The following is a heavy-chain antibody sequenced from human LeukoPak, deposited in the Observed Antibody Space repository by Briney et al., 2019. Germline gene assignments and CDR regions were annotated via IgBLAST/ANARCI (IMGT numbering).Heavy chain of an antibody. J-gene: IGHJ3*02. CDR3: AKACKNYYDSSGLLTDDAFDI. CDR1: GFTFSSYA. V-gene: IGHV3-23*01. Sequence: GGSLRLSCAASGFTFSSYAMSWVRQAPGKGLEWVSAISGSGGSTYYADSVKGRFTNSRDNSKNTLYLQMNSLRAEDTAVYYCAKACKNYYDSSGLLTDDAFDIWGQGTMVTVSS. D-gene: IGHD3-22*01. CDR2: ISGSGGST.